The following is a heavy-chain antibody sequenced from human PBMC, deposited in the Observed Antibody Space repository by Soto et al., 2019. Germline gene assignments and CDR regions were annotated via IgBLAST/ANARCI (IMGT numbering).Heavy chain of an antibody. D-gene: IGHD1-26*01. CDR2: MNPQNGNT. J-gene: IGHJ6*02. CDR3: ARVSGRPSYYYGLDV. V-gene: IGHV1-8*01. Sequence: ASVKVSCKTSGYTFTSCDINWVRQAPGQGLEWMGWMNPQNGNTGYAQNFQGRVSMTRDTSVSTAYMELTSLRSEDTAIYYCARVSGRPSYYYGLDVWGQGTTVTVSS. CDR1: GYTFTSCD.